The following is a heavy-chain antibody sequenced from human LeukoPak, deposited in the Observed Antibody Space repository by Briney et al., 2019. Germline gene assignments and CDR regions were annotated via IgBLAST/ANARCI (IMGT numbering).Heavy chain of an antibody. D-gene: IGHD4-23*01. V-gene: IGHV3-48*03. CDR2: ISSSGSAK. CDR1: GFTFSSFE. Sequence: GGSLRLSCGASGFTFSSFEMNWVRQAPGKGLEWVSFISSSGSAKYYADSAKGRFTISRDNAKNSLFLQMSSLRVEDTAVYFCARGGGGGSDFWGQGTLVTVSS. J-gene: IGHJ4*02. CDR3: ARGGGGGSDF.